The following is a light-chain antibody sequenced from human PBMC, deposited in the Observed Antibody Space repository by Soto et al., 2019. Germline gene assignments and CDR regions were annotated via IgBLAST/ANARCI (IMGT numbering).Light chain of an antibody. CDR1: QSIDTA. CDR3: QQYGRFLT. J-gene: IGKJ2*01. CDR2: RAS. V-gene: IGKV1-5*03. Sequence: DIQMTQSPSTLSASVGDRVTITCRASQSIDTALAWYQQKPGKAPNLLIYRASNLESGVPSRFSGSGSGTEFTLAISSLQPDDFAPYYCQQYGRFLTFGQGTKLEIK.